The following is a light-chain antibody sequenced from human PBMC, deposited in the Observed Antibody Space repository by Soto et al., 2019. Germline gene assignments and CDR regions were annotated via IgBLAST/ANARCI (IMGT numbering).Light chain of an antibody. CDR2: GAS. Sequence: EIVMTQSPATLSVSPGERATLSCRASQSVSSSLAWYQQKPGQAPRLLIYGASTRATGIPARFSGSGSGAEFTLTISSLQSEDSAVYYCQQYNNWPRTFGQGTKV. V-gene: IGKV3-15*01. CDR3: QQYNNWPRT. J-gene: IGKJ1*01. CDR1: QSVSSS.